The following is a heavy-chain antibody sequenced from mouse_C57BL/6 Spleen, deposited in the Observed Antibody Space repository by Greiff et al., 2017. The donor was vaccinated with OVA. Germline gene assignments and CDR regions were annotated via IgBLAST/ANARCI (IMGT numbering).Heavy chain of an antibody. D-gene: IGHD1-1*01. Sequence: QVQLQQPGAELVRPGTSVKLSCKASGYTFTSYWMHWVKQRPGQGLEWIGVIDPSDSYTNYNQKFKGKATLTVDPSSSTAYMQLSSLTSEDSAVYYCARYPSYYYGSSFCYAMDYWGQGTSVTVSS. J-gene: IGHJ4*01. CDR1: GYTFTSYW. CDR2: IDPSDSYT. V-gene: IGHV1-59*01. CDR3: ARYPSYYYGSSFCYAMDY.